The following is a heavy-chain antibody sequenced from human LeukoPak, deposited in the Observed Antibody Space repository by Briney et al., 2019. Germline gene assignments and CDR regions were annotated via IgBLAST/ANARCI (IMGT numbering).Heavy chain of an antibody. CDR1: GYSFTNYW. V-gene: IGHV5-51*01. D-gene: IGHD1-1*01. Sequence: GESLKISCKGSGYSFTNYWIGWVRQMPGKGLEWMGIIYPGDSDARYGPSFEGQITISADKSISTAYLQWSSPKASDTAIYYCTRHEARTRYYYYGMDVWGQGTTVTVSS. CDR2: IYPGDSDA. CDR3: TRHEARTRYYYYGMDV. J-gene: IGHJ6*02.